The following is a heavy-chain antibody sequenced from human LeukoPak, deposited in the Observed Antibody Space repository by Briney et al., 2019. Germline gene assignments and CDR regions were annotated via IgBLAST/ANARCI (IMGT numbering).Heavy chain of an antibody. V-gene: IGHV3-30*02. CDR3: AKDPGSYYNY. CDR2: IRYDGSNK. Sequence: PGRSLRLSCAASGFTFSSYGMHWVRQAPGKGLEWVAFIRYDGSNKYYADSVKGRFTISRDNSKNTLYLQMNSLRAEDTAVYYCAKDPGSYYNYWGQGTLVTVSS. J-gene: IGHJ4*02. CDR1: GFTFSSYG. D-gene: IGHD1-26*01.